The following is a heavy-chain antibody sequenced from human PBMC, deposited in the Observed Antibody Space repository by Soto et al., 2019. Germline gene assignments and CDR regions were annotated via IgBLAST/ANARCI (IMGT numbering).Heavy chain of an antibody. V-gene: IGHV4-34*01. CDR3: AREVDTAMVTFDY. D-gene: IGHD5-18*01. CDR1: GGSLSGYY. J-gene: IGHJ4*02. Sequence: SETLSLTCAVYGGSLSGYYWSWIRQPPGKGLEWIGEINHSGSTNYNPSLKSRVTISVDTSKNQFSLKLSSVTAADTAVYYCAREVDTAMVTFDYWGQGTLVTVSS. CDR2: INHSGST.